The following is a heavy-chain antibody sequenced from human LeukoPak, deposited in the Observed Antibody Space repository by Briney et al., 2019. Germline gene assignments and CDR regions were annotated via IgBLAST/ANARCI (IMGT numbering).Heavy chain of an antibody. Sequence: SETLSLTRAVSGGSISSGGYSWSWIRQPPGKGLEWIGYIYHSGSTYYNPSLKSRVTISVDRSKNQFSLKLSSVTAADTAVYYCAKGGSYYDIGFDYWGQGTLVTVSS. CDR1: GGSISSGGYS. V-gene: IGHV4-30-2*01. CDR2: IYHSGST. D-gene: IGHD3-22*01. CDR3: AKGGSYYDIGFDY. J-gene: IGHJ4*02.